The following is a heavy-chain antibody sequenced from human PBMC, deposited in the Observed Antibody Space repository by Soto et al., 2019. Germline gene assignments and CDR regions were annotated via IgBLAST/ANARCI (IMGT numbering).Heavy chain of an antibody. Sequence: GGSLRLSCTASGFIFSYYWMAWVRQGPGKGLEWVAHIKEDGSKEYYVDSVKGRFTISRDNAKRSLYLQMNSLRAEDTAVYYCARDSGDRSIDYWGQGTLVTVSS. D-gene: IGHD7-27*01. J-gene: IGHJ4*02. V-gene: IGHV3-7*05. CDR3: ARDSGDRSIDY. CDR1: GFIFSYYW. CDR2: IKEDGSKE.